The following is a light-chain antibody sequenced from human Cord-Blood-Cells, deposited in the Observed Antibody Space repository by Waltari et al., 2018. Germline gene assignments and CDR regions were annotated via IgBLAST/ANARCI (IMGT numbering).Light chain of an antibody. CDR3: QQRSNWLMYS. Sequence: EIVLTQSPATLAWSPGERATLSCRSSQSVSINLAWYQQKPSQAPRLLISYASNRANAVPARCSGSGAATDFSLTISSLEPEDFAVYYCQQRSNWLMYSFGQGTKLEIK. CDR1: QSVSIN. CDR2: YAS. V-gene: IGKV3-11*01. J-gene: IGKJ2*03.